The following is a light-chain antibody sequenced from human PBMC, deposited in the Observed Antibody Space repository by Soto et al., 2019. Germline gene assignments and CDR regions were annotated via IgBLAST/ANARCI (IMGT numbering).Light chain of an antibody. CDR1: LSIGTY. CDR2: DAT. Sequence: VGLTQSPVTLSFSPGERATLSCRASLSIGTYLTWYQQKPGQAPRLLIYDATSRATGIPARFSGSGSGTDFTLTISSLEPGDIAVYYCQQRTIWPPTFGGGTKSEIK. CDR3: QQRTIWPPT. J-gene: IGKJ4*01. V-gene: IGKV3-11*01.